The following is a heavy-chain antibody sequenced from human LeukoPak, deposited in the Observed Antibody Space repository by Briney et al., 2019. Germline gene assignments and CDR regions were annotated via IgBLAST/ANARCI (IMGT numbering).Heavy chain of an antibody. Sequence: SETLSLACTVSGASINSYHWSWIRQPPGKALEWIGYSSYTGSPKYTPSLKSRVIMSKDTSKNQISLKLSAVTAADTAVYYCARGDGYSPGFDTWGQGTLVTV. V-gene: IGHV4-59*01. CDR2: SSYTGSP. J-gene: IGHJ5*02. D-gene: IGHD5-24*01. CDR1: GASINSYH. CDR3: ARGDGYSPGFDT.